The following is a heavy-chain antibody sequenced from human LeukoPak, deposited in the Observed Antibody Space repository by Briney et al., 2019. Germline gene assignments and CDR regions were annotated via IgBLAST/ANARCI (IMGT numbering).Heavy chain of an antibody. CDR3: ARVEGAINPYFDY. Sequence: SETLSLTCTVSGGSISSGGYYWSWIRQHEGKGLEWIGYIYYSGSTYYNPSLKSRVTISVVTSKNQFALKLSSVTAADTAVYYCARVEGAINPYFDYWGQGTLVTVSS. V-gene: IGHV4-31*03. CDR2: IYYSGST. J-gene: IGHJ4*02. CDR1: GGSISSGGYY. D-gene: IGHD4/OR15-4a*01.